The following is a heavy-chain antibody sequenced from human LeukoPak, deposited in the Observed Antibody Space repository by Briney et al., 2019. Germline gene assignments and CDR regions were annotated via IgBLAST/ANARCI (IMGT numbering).Heavy chain of an antibody. CDR2: ISGSGGST. Sequence: GASLRLSCAASGFTFSSYAMSWVRQAPGKGVEWVSAISGSGGSTYYVDSVKGRFTISRDNSKNTLYLQMNSLRAEDTAVYYCASNIVVVTFDYWGQGTLVTVSS. D-gene: IGHD2-21*02. V-gene: IGHV3-23*01. CDR1: GFTFSSYA. J-gene: IGHJ4*02. CDR3: ASNIVVVTFDY.